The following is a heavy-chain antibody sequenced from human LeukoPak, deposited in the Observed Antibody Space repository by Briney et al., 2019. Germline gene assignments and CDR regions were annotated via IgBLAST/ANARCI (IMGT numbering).Heavy chain of an antibody. CDR3: ARAPYCSSTSCYVDY. J-gene: IGHJ4*02. V-gene: IGHV4-4*07. CDR1: GGSISSYY. CDR2: IYTSGST. Sequence: SETLSLTCTASGGSISSYYWSWIRQPAGKGLEWIGRIYTSGSTNYNPSLKSRVTMSVDTSKNQFSLKLSSVTAADTAVYYCARAPYCSSTSCYVDYWGQGTLVTVSS. D-gene: IGHD2-2*01.